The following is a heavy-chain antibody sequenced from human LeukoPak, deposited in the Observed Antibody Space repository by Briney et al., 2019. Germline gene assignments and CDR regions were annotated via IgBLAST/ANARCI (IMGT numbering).Heavy chain of an antibody. V-gene: IGHV3-66*02. J-gene: IGHJ6*03. CDR3: AQIVVVPAAIYYYYYYYMDV. CDR2: IYSGGST. Sequence: GGSLRLSCAASGFTVSSNYMSWVRPAPGKGLEWVSVIYSGGSTYYADSVKGRFTISRDNSKNTLYLQINSLRAEDTAVYYCAQIVVVPAAIYYYYYYYMDVWGKGTTVTVSS. CDR1: GFTVSSNY. D-gene: IGHD2-2*01.